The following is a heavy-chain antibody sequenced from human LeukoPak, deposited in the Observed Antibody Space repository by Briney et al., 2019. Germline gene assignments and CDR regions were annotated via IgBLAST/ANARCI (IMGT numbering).Heavy chain of an antibody. J-gene: IGHJ4*02. CDR2: ISSDTTNK. Sequence: RSGKSLRLSCATSGFPFVAYALPWVRQAPGKGLEWVAVISSDTTNKYYMDSVKGRFTISRDNSKNTLYLQMDSLRLEDTAVYYCARLAAASPGYWGQGTLVTVSS. V-gene: IGHV3-30*10. D-gene: IGHD3-16*01. CDR1: GFPFVAYA. CDR3: ARLAAASPGY.